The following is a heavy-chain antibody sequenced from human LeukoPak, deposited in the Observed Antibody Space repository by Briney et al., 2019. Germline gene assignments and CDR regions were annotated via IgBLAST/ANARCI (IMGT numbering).Heavy chain of an antibody. V-gene: IGHV4-4*07. CDR1: GGSISSYY. Sequence: PSETLSLTCTVSGGSISSYYWSWIRQPAGKGLEWIGRIYTSGSTNYNPSLKSRVTMSVDTSKNQFSLKLSSVTAADTAVYYCARDGGRSVDYDSSGYYRLDYWGQGTPVTVSS. D-gene: IGHD3-22*01. CDR2: IYTSGST. J-gene: IGHJ4*02. CDR3: ARDGGRSVDYDSSGYYRLDY.